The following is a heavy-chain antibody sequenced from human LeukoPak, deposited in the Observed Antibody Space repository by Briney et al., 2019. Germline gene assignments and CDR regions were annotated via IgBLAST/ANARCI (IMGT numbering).Heavy chain of an antibody. J-gene: IGHJ4*02. CDR1: GYTFTSYD. D-gene: IGHD1/OR15-1a*01. V-gene: IGHV1-8*01. CDR3: ARGRGEQGNNDY. Sequence: ASVKVSCKASGYTFTSYDINWLRQATGQGLEWKGWMNPNSGNTGYAQKFQGRVTMTRNTSISTAYMELSSLRSEDTAVYYCARGRGEQGNNDYWGQGTLVTVSS. CDR2: MNPNSGNT.